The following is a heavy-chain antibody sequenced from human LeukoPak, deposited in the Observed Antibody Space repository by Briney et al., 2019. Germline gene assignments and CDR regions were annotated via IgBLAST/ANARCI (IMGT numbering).Heavy chain of an antibody. CDR3: ATQYGDSDY. J-gene: IGHJ4*02. D-gene: IGHD4-17*01. Sequence: GGSLRLSWAASGFTFSSYAMHWFRQAPGKGLEWVAVISCDGSNKYYADSVKGRFTISRDNSKNTLYLQMNSLRAEDTAVYYCATQYGDSDYWGQGTLVTVSS. CDR1: GFTFSSYA. V-gene: IGHV3-30-3*01. CDR2: ISCDGSNK.